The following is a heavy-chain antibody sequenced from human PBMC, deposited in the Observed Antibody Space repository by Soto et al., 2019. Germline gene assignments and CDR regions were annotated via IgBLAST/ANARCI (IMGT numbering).Heavy chain of an antibody. Sequence: SETLSLTCTVSGGSINSGGYYWSWIRQHPGKGLEWIGYIYYSGSTYYNPSLKSRVTISIDTSKNQFSLKLSSVTAADTAVYYCARDIAAAGTGWFDPWGQGTLVTVSS. CDR2: IYYSGST. D-gene: IGHD6-13*01. CDR3: ARDIAAAGTGWFDP. CDR1: GGSINSGGYY. V-gene: IGHV4-31*03. J-gene: IGHJ5*02.